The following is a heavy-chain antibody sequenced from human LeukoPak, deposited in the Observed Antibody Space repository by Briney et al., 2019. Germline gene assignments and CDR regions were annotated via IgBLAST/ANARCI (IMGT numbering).Heavy chain of an antibody. CDR2: ISGSGGTT. D-gene: IGHD3-3*01. J-gene: IGHJ4*02. CDR1: GFTFNDYA. Sequence: GGSLRLSCAASGFTFNDYAMSWVRQAPGKGLEWVSGISGSGGTTDYADSVKGRFTISRDNSKNTVYLQMNSLRAEDTAVYYCAREGETYYDFWSGPNKINYFDYWGQGTLVTVSS. CDR3: AREGETYYDFWSGPNKINYFDY. V-gene: IGHV3-23*01.